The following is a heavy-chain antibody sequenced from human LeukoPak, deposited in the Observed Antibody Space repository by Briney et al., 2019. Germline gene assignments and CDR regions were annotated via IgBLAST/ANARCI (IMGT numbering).Heavy chain of an antibody. CDR3: ARGVNSSPGNWFDP. Sequence: ASVKVSCKASGYTFTSYDINWVRQAPGQGLEWQGWMNPNSGNTGYAQKFQGRVTMTRDTSISTAYMELGSVRSEDTAIYYCARGVNSSPGNWFDPWGQGTLVTVSS. V-gene: IGHV1-8*01. J-gene: IGHJ5*02. CDR1: GYTFTSYD. D-gene: IGHD3-10*01. CDR2: MNPNSGNT.